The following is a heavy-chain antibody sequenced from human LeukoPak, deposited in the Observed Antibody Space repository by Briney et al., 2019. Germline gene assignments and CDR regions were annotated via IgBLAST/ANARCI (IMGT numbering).Heavy chain of an antibody. J-gene: IGHJ3*02. CDR2: ISWNSGSI. Sequence: GRSLRLSCAASGFTFDDYAMHWVRQAPGKGLEWVSGISWNSGSIGYADSVKGRFTISRDNAKNSLYLQMNSLRAEDTAVYYCARLGDAFDIWGQGTMVTVSS. V-gene: IGHV3-9*01. CDR1: GFTFDDYA. D-gene: IGHD3-9*01. CDR3: ARLGDAFDI.